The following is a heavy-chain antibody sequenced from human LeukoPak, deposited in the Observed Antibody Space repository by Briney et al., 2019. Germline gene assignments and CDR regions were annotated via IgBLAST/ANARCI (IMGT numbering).Heavy chain of an antibody. CDR1: GFTFSIYE. J-gene: IGHJ3*02. Sequence: GGSLRLSCAASGFTFSIYEMNWVRQAPGKGLEWVSYISSSGSTRDYADSVKGRFTISRDNAKNSLYLQMNSLRAEDTAVYYCVRGGGLAYLFNAFGIWGQGTMVTVSS. CDR2: ISSSGSTR. D-gene: IGHD2/OR15-2a*01. V-gene: IGHV3-48*03. CDR3: VRGGGLAYLFNAFGI.